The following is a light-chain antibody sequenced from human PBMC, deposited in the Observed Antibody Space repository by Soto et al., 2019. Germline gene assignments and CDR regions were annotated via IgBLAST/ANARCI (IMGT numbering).Light chain of an antibody. Sequence: EIVMTQSPATLSVSPGERATLSCRASQSVSSNLAWYQQKPGQAPRLLIYGTSTRATGIPARFSGSGSGTAFTLTIISLQSEDFSVYYCQQYNNWSPLTFGRGTKVEIK. CDR2: GTS. V-gene: IGKV3-15*01. J-gene: IGKJ4*01. CDR1: QSVSSN. CDR3: QQYNNWSPLT.